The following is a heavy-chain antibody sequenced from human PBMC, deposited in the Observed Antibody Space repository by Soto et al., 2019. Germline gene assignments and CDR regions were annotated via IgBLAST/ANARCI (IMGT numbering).Heavy chain of an antibody. Sequence: WETLSLTCPVSGGSISSYYWSWIRQPPGKGLEWIGYIYYSGSTNYSPSLKSRVTISVDTSKNQFSLKLSSVTAADTAVYYCARVGDSSGWPLNPNLANYWGQGTLVTVSS. D-gene: IGHD6-19*01. J-gene: IGHJ4*02. V-gene: IGHV4-59*01. CDR3: ARVGDSSGWPLNPNLANY. CDR2: IYYSGST. CDR1: GGSISSYY.